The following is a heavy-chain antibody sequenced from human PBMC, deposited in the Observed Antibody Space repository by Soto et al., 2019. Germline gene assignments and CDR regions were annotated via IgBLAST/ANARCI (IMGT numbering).Heavy chain of an antibody. CDR3: AKDLLAFLGLESGDIVLVPAARWASGYGALDV. D-gene: IGHD2-2*01. CDR1: GFTFSSYA. V-gene: IGHV3-30*04. J-gene: IGHJ6*02. Sequence: PGGSLRLSCAASGFTFSSYAMHWVRQAPGKGLEWVAVISYDGSNKYYADSVKGRFTISRDNSKNTLYLQMNSLRAEDTAVYYCAKDLLAFLGLESGDIVLVPAARWASGYGALDVWGQGTTVTVSS. CDR2: ISYDGSNK.